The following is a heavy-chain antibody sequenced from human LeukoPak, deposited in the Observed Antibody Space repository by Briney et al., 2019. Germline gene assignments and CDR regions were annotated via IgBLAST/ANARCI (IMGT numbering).Heavy chain of an antibody. D-gene: IGHD5-24*01. CDR2: IRSKTYGGTT. CDR1: GLTFGDYA. J-gene: IGHJ4*02. CDR3: TRGRDGYDY. V-gene: IGHV3-49*04. Sequence: GGSLRLSRTPSGLTFGDYAMSWVHQAPGKGREWVGFIRSKTYGGTTEFAASVKGRFTISRDDSKSIAYLQMNSLKAEDTAVYYCTRGRDGYDYWGQGTLVTVSS.